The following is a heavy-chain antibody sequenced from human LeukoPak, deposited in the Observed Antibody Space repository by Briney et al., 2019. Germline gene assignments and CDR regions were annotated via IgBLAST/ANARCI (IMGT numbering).Heavy chain of an antibody. D-gene: IGHD2-2*01. CDR3: ANPVLYCSRTSCYARYGMGV. V-gene: IGHV3-30*18. CDR2: ISYDGSNK. Sequence: PGGSLRLSCAASGFTFSSYGMHWVSQAPGKGLEWVAVISYDGSNKYYADSVKGRFTISRDNSKNTLYLHMDSLRAEDTAVYYCANPVLYCSRTSCYARYGMGVWGQGTTVTVSS. CDR1: GFTFSSYG. J-gene: IGHJ6*02.